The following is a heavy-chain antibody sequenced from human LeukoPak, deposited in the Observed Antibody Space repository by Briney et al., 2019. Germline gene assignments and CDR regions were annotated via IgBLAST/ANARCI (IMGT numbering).Heavy chain of an antibody. J-gene: IGHJ6*02. D-gene: IGHD2-15*01. CDR2: IYSGGST. CDR3: ARSEDIAYGMDV. Sequence: GGSLRLSCAASGFTVRSNHLSWVRQAPGKRLEWVSIIYSGGSTYYADSVKGRLIIPRDTSKNTLYLQMNSLRAEDTAVYYCARSEDIAYGMDVWGQGTTVTVSS. V-gene: IGHV3-53*01. CDR1: GFTVRSNH.